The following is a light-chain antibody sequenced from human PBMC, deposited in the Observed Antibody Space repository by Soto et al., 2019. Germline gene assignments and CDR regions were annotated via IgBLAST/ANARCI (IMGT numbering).Light chain of an antibody. CDR2: DVS. CDR1: QSVSSNY. Sequence: EIVLTQSPGTLSLSPGERATLSCRASQSVSSNYLAWYQQKPGQAPRLLIYDVSNRATGIPDRFSGSGSGTDFTLTISRLEPEDFAVYNCQQYGSSPLTFGGGTKVDI. CDR3: QQYGSSPLT. V-gene: IGKV3-20*01. J-gene: IGKJ4*01.